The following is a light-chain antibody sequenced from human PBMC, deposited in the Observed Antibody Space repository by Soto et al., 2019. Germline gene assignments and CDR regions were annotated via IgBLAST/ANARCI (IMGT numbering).Light chain of an antibody. CDR2: LNSDGSH. Sequence: QPVLTQSPSASASLGASVKLTCTLRRLHSSYAIVWHEQQPEKGARYLMKLNSDGSHSKGDGIPDRFSGYSSGAERYLTISSLQSEDEADYYCQTWDTGIVLFGGGTKLTVL. V-gene: IGLV4-69*01. CDR3: QTWDTGIVL. J-gene: IGLJ2*01. CDR1: RLHSSYA.